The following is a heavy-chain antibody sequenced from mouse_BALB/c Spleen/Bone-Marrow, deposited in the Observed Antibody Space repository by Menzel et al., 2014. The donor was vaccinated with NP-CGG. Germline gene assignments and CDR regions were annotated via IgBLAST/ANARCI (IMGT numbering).Heavy chain of an antibody. CDR1: GYSFTNYV. CDR2: IDPGRGSS. J-gene: IGHJ4*01. D-gene: IGHD2-1*01. Sequence: QVQLQHSGPELVKPEASVKISCKASGYSFTNYVIRWVKQRTGQGLEWIGEIDPGRGSSIYNEKFKAKATLTADKSANTAYMQLSSLTSEDSAVYFCARDGIYVIMEYWGQGTPVPVST. V-gene: IGHV1-77*01. CDR3: ARDGIYVIMEY.